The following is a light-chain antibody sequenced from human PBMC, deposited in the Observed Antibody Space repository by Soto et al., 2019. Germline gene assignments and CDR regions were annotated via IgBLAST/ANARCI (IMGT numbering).Light chain of an antibody. CDR1: QSIDSK. J-gene: IGKJ1*01. CDR2: AAS. V-gene: IGKV3-15*01. Sequence: IVMTQSPATLSVSPGERATLSCRAGQSIDSKLAWYQQRPGQAPRLLIYAASTRATGIPARFSGSGSGTEFTLTISGLQSEDFGVYYCQQYKSWRTFGQGTNVESK. CDR3: QQYKSWRT.